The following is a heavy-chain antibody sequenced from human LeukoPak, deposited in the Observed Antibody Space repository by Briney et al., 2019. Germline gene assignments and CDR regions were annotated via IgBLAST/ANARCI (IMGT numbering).Heavy chain of an antibody. Sequence: ASVKVSCKASGYTFTSYGISWVRQAPGQGLEWMGWISAYNSNTNYAQKLQGRVTMTTDTSTSTAYMELRSLRSDGTAVYYCARDEDYHILTGYERFDYWGQGTLVTVSS. CDR2: ISAYNSNT. CDR1: GYTFTSYG. V-gene: IGHV1-18*01. J-gene: IGHJ4*02. D-gene: IGHD3-9*01. CDR3: ARDEDYHILTGYERFDY.